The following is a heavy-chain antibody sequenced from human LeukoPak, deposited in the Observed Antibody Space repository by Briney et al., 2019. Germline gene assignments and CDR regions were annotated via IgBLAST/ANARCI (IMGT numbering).Heavy chain of an antibody. J-gene: IGHJ4*02. D-gene: IGHD6-13*01. CDR2: ISDNSYWI. Sequence: GGSLRLSCAASGFTFSTYSMSWVRQAPGKGLEWVSSISDNSYWIYYADSVEGRFIISRDNSKNTLYLQMNSLRPEDTDVFYCARSRSSGGGFFDYWGQGTLVTVSS. V-gene: IGHV3-21*01. CDR3: ARSRSSGGGFFDY. CDR1: GFTFSTYS.